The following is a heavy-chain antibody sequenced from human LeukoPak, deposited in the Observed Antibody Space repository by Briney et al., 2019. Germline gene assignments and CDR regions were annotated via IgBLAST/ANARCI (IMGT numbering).Heavy chain of an antibody. D-gene: IGHD4-23*01. CDR1: GGSITSDIFY. CDR3: GKVGGNSNS. Sequence: SSETLSLTCTVSGGSITSDIFYWNWIRQHPGKGLEWIGSIHNSRGTSYNPSLESRLTISVDTSGNQFFLEMSYVTAADTAMYYCGKVGGNSNSWGQGTLVTVSS. CDR2: IHNSRGT. J-gene: IGHJ5*01. V-gene: IGHV4-31*03.